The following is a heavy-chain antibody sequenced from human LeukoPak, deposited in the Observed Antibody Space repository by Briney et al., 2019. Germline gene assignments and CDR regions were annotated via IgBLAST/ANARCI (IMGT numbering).Heavy chain of an antibody. CDR1: GGSISSYY. D-gene: IGHD6-19*01. J-gene: IGHJ4*02. V-gene: IGHV4-59*01. CDR2: IYYSGST. CDR3: ARVAGDLDY. Sequence: SETLSLTCTVSGGSISSYYWSWTRQPPGKGLEWIGYIYYSGSTNYNPSLKSRVTISVDTSKNQFSLKLSSVTAADTAVYYCARVAGDLDYWGQGTLVTVSS.